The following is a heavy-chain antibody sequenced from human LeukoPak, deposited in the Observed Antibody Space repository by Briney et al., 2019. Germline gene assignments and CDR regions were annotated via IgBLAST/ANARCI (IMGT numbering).Heavy chain of an antibody. CDR2: INPNSGGT. J-gene: IGHJ5*02. Sequence: ASVKVSCKASGGTFSSYAISWVRQAPGQGLEWMGWINPNSGGTNYAQKSQGRVTMTRDTSISTAYMELSRLRSDDTAVYYCARPGWGSYEGNWFDPWGQGTLVTVSS. D-gene: IGHD1-26*01. CDR1: GGTFSSYA. CDR3: ARPGWGSYEGNWFDP. V-gene: IGHV1-2*02.